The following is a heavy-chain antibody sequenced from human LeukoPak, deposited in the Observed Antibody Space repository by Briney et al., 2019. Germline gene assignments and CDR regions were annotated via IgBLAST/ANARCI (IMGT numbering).Heavy chain of an antibody. CDR2: ISGSSTYI. D-gene: IGHD3-10*01. CDR3: ARGEYGSGSYHIDY. V-gene: IGHV3-21*01. J-gene: IGHJ4*02. Sequence: GGSLRLSCAASGFTFSSYSMNWVRQAPGKGLEWVSFISGSSTYIYYADSVKGRFTISGDNAKNSLYLQMSSLRAEDTAVYYCARGEYGSGSYHIDYWGQGTLVTVSS. CDR1: GFTFSSYS.